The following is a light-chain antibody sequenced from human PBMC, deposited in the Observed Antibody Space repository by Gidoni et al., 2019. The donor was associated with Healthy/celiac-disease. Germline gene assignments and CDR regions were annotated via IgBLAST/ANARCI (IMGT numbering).Light chain of an antibody. J-gene: IGKJ1*01. CDR2: AAS. CDR3: QKDNSAPRT. CDR1: QGISNY. V-gene: IGKV1-27*01. Sequence: DIQMTQSPSSLPASVGDRVTITCRASQGISNYLAWYQQKPGKVPKLLIYAASTLQSGGPSRFSGSGSGTDFTLTISSLQPEDVATYYCQKDNSAPRTFGQGTKVEIK.